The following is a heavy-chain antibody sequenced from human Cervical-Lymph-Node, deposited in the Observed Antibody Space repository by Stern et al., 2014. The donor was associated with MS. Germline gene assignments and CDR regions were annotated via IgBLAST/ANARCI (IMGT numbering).Heavy chain of an antibody. CDR3: ARTLYGTNNFDY. CDR2: IYHSGNT. V-gene: IGHV4-31*03. CDR1: GGSISSGGYY. D-gene: IGHD4/OR15-4a*01. J-gene: IGHJ4*02. Sequence: VQLGESGPGLVKPSQTLSLTCSVSGGSISSGGYYWNWMRQHPGKGLEWIGYIYHSGNTYFNPSLKSRLTMSVDTSKNHFSLKLNFVTAADTAVYYCARTLYGTNNFDYWGQGTLVTVSS.